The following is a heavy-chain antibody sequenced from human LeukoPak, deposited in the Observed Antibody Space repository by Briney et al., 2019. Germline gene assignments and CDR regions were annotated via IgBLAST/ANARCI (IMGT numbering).Heavy chain of an antibody. Sequence: SETLSLTCGVSGGSITNTNYWTWVRQPPGKGLEWIGEVNLQGSTNYNPSLMGRVAISVDTSENHISLQLTSVTAADTAVYFCAREGTTGWAFWGQGTQVTVSS. CDR1: GGSITNTNY. J-gene: IGHJ4*02. CDR2: VNLQGST. D-gene: IGHD1-1*01. CDR3: AREGTTGWAF. V-gene: IGHV4-4*02.